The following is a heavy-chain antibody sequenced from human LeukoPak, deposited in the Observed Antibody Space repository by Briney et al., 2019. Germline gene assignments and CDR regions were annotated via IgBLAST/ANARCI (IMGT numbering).Heavy chain of an antibody. CDR1: GFTFSTYS. CDR2: ISSSSNTI. J-gene: IGHJ4*02. Sequence: PGGSLRLSCAASGFTFSTYSMNWVRQAPGKGLEWVSYISSSSNTIYYADSVKGRFTISRDNAKNSLYLLMNSLRAEDTAVYYCARDPRATVVTGYFDYWGQGTLVTVSS. V-gene: IGHV3-48*01. CDR3: ARDPRATVVTGYFDY. D-gene: IGHD4-17*01.